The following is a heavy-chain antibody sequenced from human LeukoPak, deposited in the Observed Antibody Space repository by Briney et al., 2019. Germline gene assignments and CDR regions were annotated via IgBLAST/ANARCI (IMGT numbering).Heavy chain of an antibody. CDR1: GFTFSSYS. CDR3: ARRDCSSTSCPYYYYGMDV. V-gene: IGHV3-48*01. Sequence: PGGSLRLSCAASGFTFSSYSMNWVRQAPGKGLEWVSYISSSSSTIYYADSVKGRFTISRDNAKTSLCLQMNSLRAEDTAVYYCARRDCSSTSCPYYYYGMDVWGQGTTVTVSS. J-gene: IGHJ6*02. D-gene: IGHD2-2*01. CDR2: ISSSSSTI.